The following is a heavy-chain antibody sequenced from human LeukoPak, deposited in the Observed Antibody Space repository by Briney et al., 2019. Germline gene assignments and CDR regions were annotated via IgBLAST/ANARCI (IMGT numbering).Heavy chain of an antibody. Sequence: SETLSLTCTISGGSISNYYWSWIRQPPGKGLEWIGYIYYSGSTNYNPSLKSRVTISVDTSKNKFSLKLSSVTAADTAVYYCARDLIAVVGWFDPWGQGTLVTVSS. J-gene: IGHJ5*02. CDR1: GGSISNYY. CDR2: IYYSGST. D-gene: IGHD3-22*01. V-gene: IGHV4-59*01. CDR3: ARDLIAVVGWFDP.